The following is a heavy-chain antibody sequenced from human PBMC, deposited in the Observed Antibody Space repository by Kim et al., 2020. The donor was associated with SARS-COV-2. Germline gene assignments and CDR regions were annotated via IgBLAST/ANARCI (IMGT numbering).Heavy chain of an antibody. CDR2: INLAGST. CDR3: ACAVHYDYSVSYYFDS. Sequence: SETLSLTCAVYVGSFSGHHWDWIRQPPGTGLEWMGHINLAGSTIYNHFLMSRVTMTADTYKNKIFLRLRFVSATDTDASFYACAVHYDYSVSYYFDSWG. J-gene: IGHJ4*01. V-gene: IGHV4-34*01. CDR1: VGSFSGHH. D-gene: IGHD3-22*01.